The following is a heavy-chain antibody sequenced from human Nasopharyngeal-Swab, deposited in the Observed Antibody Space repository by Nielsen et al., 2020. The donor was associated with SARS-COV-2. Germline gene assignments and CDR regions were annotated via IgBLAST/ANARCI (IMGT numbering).Heavy chain of an antibody. V-gene: IGHV1-46*01. CDR1: GYTFTTSY. D-gene: IGHD3-22*01. J-gene: IGHJ6*03. CDR3: ARHSSLLMDV. Sequence: ASVKVSCKASGYTFTTSYMRWVRQAPGQGLEWMGIINPSGGSTNYAQKFQGRVTMTRDTSTSTVYMELSSLRSEDTAVYYCARHSSLLMDVWGKGTTVTVSS. CDR2: INPSGGST.